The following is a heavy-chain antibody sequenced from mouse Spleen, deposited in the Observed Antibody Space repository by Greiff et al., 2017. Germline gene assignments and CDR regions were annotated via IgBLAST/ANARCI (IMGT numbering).Heavy chain of an antibody. V-gene: IGHV1-20*01. CDR3: ARSDYGYVGYYFDY. J-gene: IGHJ2*01. Sequence: EVQLQQSGPELVKPGDSVKISCKASGYSFTGYFMNWVMQSHGKSLEWIGRINPYNGDTFYNQKFKGKATLTVDKSSSTAHMELRSLTSEDSAVYYCARSDYGYVGYYFDYWGQGTTLTVSS. D-gene: IGHD1-2*01. CDR2: INPYNGDT. CDR1: GYSFTGYF.